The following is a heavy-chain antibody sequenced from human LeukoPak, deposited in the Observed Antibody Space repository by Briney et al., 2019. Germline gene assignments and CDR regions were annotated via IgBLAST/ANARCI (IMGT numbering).Heavy chain of an antibody. J-gene: IGHJ3*02. CDR1: GFTFSSYW. CDR2: INSDGSST. CDR3: ARVGGSNAFDI. Sequence: VGSLRLSCAASGFTFSSYWMHWVRQAPGKGLVWVSPINSDGSSTSYADSVKGRFTISRDNAKNTLSLQMNSLRAEDTAVYYCARVGGSNAFDIWGQGTV. V-gene: IGHV3-74*01. D-gene: IGHD1-26*01.